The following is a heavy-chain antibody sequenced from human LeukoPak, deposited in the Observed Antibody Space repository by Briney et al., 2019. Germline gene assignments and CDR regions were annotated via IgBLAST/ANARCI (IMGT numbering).Heavy chain of an antibody. J-gene: IGHJ5*02. CDR3: AKGSGINHYHWIDP. Sequence: GGSLRLSCTASGFPFSSYAMSWVRQAPGKGLEWVSAISGSGGSTYYADSVKGRFTISRDNSKNTLYLQMNSLRAEDTAVYYCAKGSGINHYHWIDPWGQGTLVTVSS. CDR1: GFPFSSYA. D-gene: IGHD1-14*01. CDR2: ISGSGGST. V-gene: IGHV3-23*01.